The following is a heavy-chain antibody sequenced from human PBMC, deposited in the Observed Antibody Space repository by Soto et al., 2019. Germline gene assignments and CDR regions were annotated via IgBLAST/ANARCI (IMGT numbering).Heavy chain of an antibody. CDR3: ARGDSNSWSDY. V-gene: IGHV3-30*01. CDR1: GFTFRTYA. J-gene: IGHJ4*02. CDR2: ISYDGTNK. Sequence: QVQLVESGGGVVQPGRSLRLSCAASGFTFRTYAMDWVRQAPGKGLEWVAVISYDGTNKYYADSVKGRFTISRDNSKNTLSLQMNSLRAGDTAVYYCARGDSNSWSDYWGQGTLVTVSS. D-gene: IGHD6-13*01.